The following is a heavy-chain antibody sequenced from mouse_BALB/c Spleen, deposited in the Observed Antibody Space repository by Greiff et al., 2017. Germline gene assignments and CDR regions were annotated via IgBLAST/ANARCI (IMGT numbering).Heavy chain of an antibody. D-gene: IGHD2-4*01. J-gene: IGHJ4*01. CDR2: IYPYNGGT. V-gene: IGHV1S29*02. CDR3: AREGLRRVYAMDY. CDR1: GYTFTDYN. Sequence: EVKVVESGPELVKPGASVKISCKASGYTFTDYNMHWVKQSHGKSLEWIGYIYPYNGGTGYNQKFKSKATLTVDNSSSTAYMELRSLTSEDSAVYYCAREGLRRVYAMDYWGQGTSVTVSS.